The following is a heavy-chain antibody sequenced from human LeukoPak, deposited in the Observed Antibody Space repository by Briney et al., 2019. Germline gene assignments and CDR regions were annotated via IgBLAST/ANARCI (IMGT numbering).Heavy chain of an antibody. CDR2: IKEDGSEK. V-gene: IGHV3-7*02. J-gene: IGHJ4*02. D-gene: IGHD3-10*01. CDR3: AVGVYYFDY. Sequence: GGSLRLSCAASGFTFSNYWMSWVRQAPGKGLEWVANIKEDGSEKYYVDSVKGRFTISRDNAKNSLFLQMNSLRAEDTAVYYCAVGVYYFDYWGQGTLVTVSS. CDR1: GFTFSNYW.